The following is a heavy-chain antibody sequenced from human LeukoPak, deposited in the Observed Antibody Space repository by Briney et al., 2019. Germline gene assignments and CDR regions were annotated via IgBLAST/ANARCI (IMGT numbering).Heavy chain of an antibody. D-gene: IGHD3-16*02. CDR2: IYYSGST. CDR1: GGSISSYY. J-gene: IGHJ6*02. V-gene: IGHV4-59*01. Sequence: SETLSLTCTVSGGSISSYYWSWIRQPPGKGLEWIGYIYYSGSTNYNPSLKSRVTISVDTSKNQFSLKLSSVTAADTAVYYCARESPPGDYVWGSYRPSPMDVWGQGTTVTVSS. CDR3: ARESPPGDYVWGSYRPSPMDV.